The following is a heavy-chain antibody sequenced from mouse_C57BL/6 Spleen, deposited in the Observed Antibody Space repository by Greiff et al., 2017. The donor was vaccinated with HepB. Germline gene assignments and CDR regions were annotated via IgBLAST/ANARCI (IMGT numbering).Heavy chain of an antibody. J-gene: IGHJ4*01. V-gene: IGHV1-54*01. CDR1: GYAFTNYL. D-gene: IGHD1-1*01. CDR3: ARDSYSIYYGNLYYYAMDY. CDR2: INPGSGGT. Sequence: VQLQQSGAELVRPGTSVKVSCKASGYAFTNYLIEWVKQRPGQGLEWIGVINPGSGGTNYNEKFKGKATLTADKSSSTAYMQLSSLTSEDSAVYFCARDSYSIYYGNLYYYAMDYWGQGTSVTVSS.